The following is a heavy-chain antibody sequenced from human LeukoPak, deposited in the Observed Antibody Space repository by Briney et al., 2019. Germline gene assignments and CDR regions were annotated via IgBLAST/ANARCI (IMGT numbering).Heavy chain of an antibody. CDR2: INPNSGGT. J-gene: IGHJ5*02. V-gene: IGHV1-2*02. D-gene: IGHD2-2*01. CDR1: GYTFTGYY. Sequence: ASVKVSCKASGYTFTGYYMHWVRQAPGQGLEWMGWINPNSGGTNYAQKFQGRVTMTRDTSISTAYMELSRLRSDDTAVYYCATDQFKTDCSSASCPPSTWGQGTLVTVSS. CDR3: ATDQFKTDCSSASCPPST.